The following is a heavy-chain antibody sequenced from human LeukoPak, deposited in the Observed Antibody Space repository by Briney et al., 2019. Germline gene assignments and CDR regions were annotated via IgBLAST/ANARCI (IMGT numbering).Heavy chain of an antibody. CDR3: AKDRVYCTNGVCGWFDP. Sequence: GGSLRLSCAASGFTFSSYAMSWVRQAPGKGLEWVSAISGSGGSTYYAGSVKGRFTISRDNSKNTLYLQMNSLRAEDTAVYYCAKDRVYCTNGVCGWFDPWGQGTLVTVSS. J-gene: IGHJ5*02. V-gene: IGHV3-23*01. CDR2: ISGSGGST. D-gene: IGHD2-8*01. CDR1: GFTFSSYA.